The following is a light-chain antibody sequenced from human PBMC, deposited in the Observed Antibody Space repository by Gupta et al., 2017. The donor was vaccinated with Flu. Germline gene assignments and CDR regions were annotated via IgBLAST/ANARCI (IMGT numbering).Light chain of an antibody. V-gene: IGKV1-39*01. J-gene: IGKJ3*01. CDR3: QQTDNNPFFT. CDR2: AAS. Sequence: DIQLTQSPSSLSASVGDSVTITCRTSQSIGIYLNWYQHKPGKAPKLLIYAASTLQTGVPSRFSGSGYGKDFTLTISSRQQEDFAAYYCQQTDNNPFFTFGHGTKVDVE. CDR1: QSIGIY.